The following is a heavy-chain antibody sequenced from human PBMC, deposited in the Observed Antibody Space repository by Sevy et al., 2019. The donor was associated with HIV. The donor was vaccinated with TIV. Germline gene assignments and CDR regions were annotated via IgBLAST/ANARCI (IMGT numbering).Heavy chain of an antibody. CDR3: ARDSARVIVPTAGFDS. D-gene: IGHD1-1*01. CDR2: IWYDGRTK. CDR1: GFTFRSFS. V-gene: IGHV3-33*01. Sequence: GGSLRLSCSASGFTFRSFSMHWVRQAPGKGLEWVAAIWYDGRTKQYADSVKGRFTISRDNSKNMLNLEMNSLGAEDTALYFCARDSARVIVPTAGFDSWGQGTVVTVSS. J-gene: IGHJ5*01.